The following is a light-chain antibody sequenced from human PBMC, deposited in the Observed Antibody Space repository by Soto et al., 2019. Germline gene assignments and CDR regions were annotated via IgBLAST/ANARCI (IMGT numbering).Light chain of an antibody. CDR2: DTS. V-gene: IGKV3-11*01. CDR1: QSVSTN. CDR3: QRGDT. Sequence: EIVLPQSPATLSSSPGERATLSYRASQSVSTNLAWYQQKPGQAPRLLIYDTSNRATGIPARFSGSESGTDFTLTISSLEPEDFAVYYCQRGDTFGQWTRLEIK. J-gene: IGKJ5*01.